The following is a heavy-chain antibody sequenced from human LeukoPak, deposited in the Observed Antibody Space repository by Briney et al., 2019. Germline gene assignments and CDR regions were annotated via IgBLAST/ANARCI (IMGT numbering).Heavy chain of an antibody. CDR1: GFTFSDNY. Sequence: PGGSLRLSCAASGFTFSDNYMSWVRQSPGKGLEWVSYISNSGTYINYADSVKGRFTISRDNAKNSLYLQMNSLRAEDTAVYYCVISGYDYHCFEYWGQGTLVTVSS. CDR2: ISNSGTYI. D-gene: IGHD5-12*01. V-gene: IGHV3-11*06. J-gene: IGHJ4*02. CDR3: VISGYDYHCFEY.